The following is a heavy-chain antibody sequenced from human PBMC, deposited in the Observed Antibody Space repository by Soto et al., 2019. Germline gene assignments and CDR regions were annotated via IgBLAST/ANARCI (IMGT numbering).Heavy chain of an antibody. CDR2: IRSKAYGGTT. Sequence: LRLSCTASGFTFGDYAMSWVRQAPGKGLEWVGFIRSKAYGGTTEYAASVKGRFTISRDDSKSIAYLQMNSLKTEDTAVYYCTREGIAVAGPYYYYYYGMDVWGQGTTVTV. V-gene: IGHV3-49*04. CDR1: GFTFGDYA. J-gene: IGHJ6*02. CDR3: TREGIAVAGPYYYYYYGMDV. D-gene: IGHD6-19*01.